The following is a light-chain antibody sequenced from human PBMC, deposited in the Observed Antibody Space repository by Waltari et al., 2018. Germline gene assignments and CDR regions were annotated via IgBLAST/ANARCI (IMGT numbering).Light chain of an antibody. J-gene: IGKJ1*01. CDR1: QGVSKY. V-gene: IGKV3-20*01. Sequence: CRASQGVSKYLASYQQKPGQAPRLLIYHASSRATGIPDRFSGSGCGTDFSLTISRLEPEDFAVYYCQKYESLPATFGQGTKVEIK. CDR2: HAS. CDR3: QKYESLPAT.